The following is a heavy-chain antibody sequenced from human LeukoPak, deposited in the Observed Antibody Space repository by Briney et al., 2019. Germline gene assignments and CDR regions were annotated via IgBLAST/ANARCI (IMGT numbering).Heavy chain of an antibody. D-gene: IGHD3-3*01. J-gene: IGHJ4*02. CDR3: AGVPSYYDFWSGYYIRY. V-gene: IGHV4-34*01. CDR2: INHSGST. CDR1: GGSFSGYY. Sequence: SETLSLTCAVYGGSFSGYYWSWIRQPPGKGLEWIGEINHSGSTNYNPSLKSRVTISVDTSKNQFSLKLSSVTAADTAVYYCAGVPSYYDFWSGYYIRYWGQGTLVTVSS.